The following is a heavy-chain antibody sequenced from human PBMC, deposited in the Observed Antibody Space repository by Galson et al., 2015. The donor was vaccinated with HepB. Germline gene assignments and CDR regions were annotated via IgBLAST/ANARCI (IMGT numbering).Heavy chain of an antibody. J-gene: IGHJ6*02. V-gene: IGHV1-69*13. CDR2: IIPIFGTA. D-gene: IGHD3-3*01. Sequence: SVKVSCKASGGTFSSYAISWVRQAPGQGLEWMGGIIPIFGTANYAQKFRGRVTITADESTSTAYMELSSLRSEDTAVYYCASRKGVVISYYYGMDVWGQGTTVTVSS. CDR1: GGTFSSYA. CDR3: ASRKGVVISYYYGMDV.